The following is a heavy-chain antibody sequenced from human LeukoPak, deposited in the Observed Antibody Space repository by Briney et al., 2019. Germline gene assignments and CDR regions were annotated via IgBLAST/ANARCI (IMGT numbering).Heavy chain of an antibody. Sequence: SETLSLTCTVSGYSISSGYYWGWIRQPPGKGLEWIGSIYHSGSTYYNPSLKSRVTISVDTSKNQFSLKLSSVTAADTAVYYCARSIVVVPAAIDYWGQGTLVTVSS. CDR3: ARSIVVVPAAIDY. CDR1: GYSISSGYY. J-gene: IGHJ4*02. CDR2: IYHSGST. V-gene: IGHV4-38-2*02. D-gene: IGHD2-2*01.